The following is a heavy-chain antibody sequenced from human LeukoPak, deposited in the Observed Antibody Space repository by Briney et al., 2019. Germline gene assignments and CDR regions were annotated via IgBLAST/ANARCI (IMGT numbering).Heavy chain of an antibody. CDR3: ARVRKDTAMVDPYYYYYMDV. Sequence: SETLSLTCTVSGGSINSNYWSWIRQPPGKGLEWIGYIYYSGSTNYNPSLKSRVTMSVDTSKNQFSLKLSSVTAADTAVYYCARVRKDTAMVDPYYYYYMDVWGKGTTVTVSS. V-gene: IGHV4-59*12. CDR1: GGSINSNY. D-gene: IGHD5-18*01. J-gene: IGHJ6*03. CDR2: IYYSGST.